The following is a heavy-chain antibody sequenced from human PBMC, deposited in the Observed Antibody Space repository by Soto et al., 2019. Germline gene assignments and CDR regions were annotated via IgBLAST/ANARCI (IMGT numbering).Heavy chain of an antibody. CDR3: ARDIPYGPGGMDV. CDR1: GGSISSYY. V-gene: IGHV4-59*01. Sequence: QVQLQESGPGLVKPSETLSLTCTVSGGSISSYYWSWIRQPPGKGLEWIGYIYYSGSTNYNPSLKSRVTISVDTSKNQFSLKLSSVTAADTAVYYCARDIPYGPGGMDVWGQGTTVTVSS. J-gene: IGHJ6*02. CDR2: IYYSGST. D-gene: IGHD4-17*01.